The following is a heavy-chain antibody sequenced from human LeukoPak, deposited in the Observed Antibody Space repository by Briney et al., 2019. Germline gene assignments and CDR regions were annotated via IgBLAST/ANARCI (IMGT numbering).Heavy chain of an antibody. Sequence: ASVKVSYKASGYTFVGYYLHWVRQAPGQGLEWMAWIDPYTGNTHYAQKFQGRITVTRDTSVSTTYTELSWLTSDDTARYYCAREYSASEHWGQGTLVTVSS. CDR2: IDPYTGNT. CDR1: GYTFVGYY. D-gene: IGHD5-12*01. V-gene: IGHV1-2*02. J-gene: IGHJ4*02. CDR3: AREYSASEH.